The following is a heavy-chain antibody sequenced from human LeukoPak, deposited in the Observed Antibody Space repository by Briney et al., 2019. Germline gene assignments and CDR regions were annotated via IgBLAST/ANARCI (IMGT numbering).Heavy chain of an antibody. Sequence: GGTLRLSCAASGLTFSSYAMHWVRQAPGKGLEYVSAISSNGGSTYYANSVKGRFTISRDNSKNTLYLQMGSLRAEDMAVYYCARVWHRFLLDYWGQGTLVTVSS. J-gene: IGHJ4*02. CDR1: GLTFSSYA. CDR2: ISSNGGST. CDR3: ARVWHRFLLDY. D-gene: IGHD3-3*01. V-gene: IGHV3-64*01.